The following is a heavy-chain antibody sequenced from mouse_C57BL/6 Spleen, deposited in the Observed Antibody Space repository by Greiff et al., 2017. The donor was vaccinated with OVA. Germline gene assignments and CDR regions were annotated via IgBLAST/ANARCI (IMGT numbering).Heavy chain of an antibody. J-gene: IGHJ2*01. CDR1: GFTFTDYY. CDR3: ARSPSYGYDDFDY. Sequence: EVHLVESGGGLVQPGGSLSLSCAASGFTFTDYYMSWVRQPPGKALEWLGFIRNKANGYTTEYSASVKGRFTISRDNSQSILYLQMKALRAEDSATYYCARSPSYGYDDFDYWGQGTTLTVSS. V-gene: IGHV7-3*01. D-gene: IGHD2-2*01. CDR2: IRNKANGYTT.